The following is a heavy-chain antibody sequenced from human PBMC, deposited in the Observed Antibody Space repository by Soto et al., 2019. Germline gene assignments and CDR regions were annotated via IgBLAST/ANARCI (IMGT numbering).Heavy chain of an antibody. CDR2: MALAGSNK. J-gene: IGHJ6*02. V-gene: IGHV3-30-3*01. CDR1: GFAFNNYS. Sequence: QVQLVESGGGVVRPWRSLRLSCAAYGFAFNNYSTHWVRQAPGKGLEWVEIMALAGSNKYTADSVKGRFTISRDNSKNILYLQMSSLRPEDTAVYFCARDRDPYVYLYYGLDVWGQGTTVIVSS. CDR3: ARDRDPYVYLYYGLDV. D-gene: IGHD3-10*02.